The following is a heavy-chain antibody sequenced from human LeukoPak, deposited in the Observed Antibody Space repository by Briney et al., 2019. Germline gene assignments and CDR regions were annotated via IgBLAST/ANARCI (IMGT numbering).Heavy chain of an antibody. Sequence: ASVKVSCEASGYTFTDYSIHWVRQAPGQGLEWVGRIHPHSGGTNYAQKFQGRVTLTRDASISTAYMELSRLRSDDTAFYYCTRALTIPGAIGYWGQETLVTVSS. V-gene: IGHV1-2*06. CDR2: IHPHSGGT. J-gene: IGHJ4*02. CDR1: GYTFTDYS. CDR3: TRALTIPGAIGY. D-gene: IGHD2-2*01.